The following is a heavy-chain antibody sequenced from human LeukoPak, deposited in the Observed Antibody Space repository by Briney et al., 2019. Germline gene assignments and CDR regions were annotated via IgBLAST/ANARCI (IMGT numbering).Heavy chain of an antibody. D-gene: IGHD1-26*01. Sequence: SETLSLTCTVSGGSISSGDYYWSWLRQPPGKGLEWIGYIYYSGSTYYNPSLKSRVTISVDTSKNQFSLKLSSVTAADTAVYYCARAGASPPYYFDYWGQGTLVTVSS. J-gene: IGHJ4*02. CDR2: IYYSGST. CDR1: GGSISSGDYY. CDR3: ARAGASPPYYFDY. V-gene: IGHV4-30-4*01.